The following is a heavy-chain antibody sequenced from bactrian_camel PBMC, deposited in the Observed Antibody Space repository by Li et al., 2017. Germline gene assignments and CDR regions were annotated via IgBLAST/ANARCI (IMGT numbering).Heavy chain of an antibody. J-gene: IGHJ4*01. CDR2: IGSDGSR. D-gene: IGHD4*01. Sequence: HVQLVESGGGSVQAGGSLTLSCVAAPRLTRYCLGWFRQHPSEQTRGKVAAIGSDGSRSYADSVKGRFTISSDNAKNTLYLQMDSLKPEDTAVYYCATARPGYSCLTPNYWGQGTQVTVS. CDR3: ATARPGYSCLTPNY. V-gene: IGHV3S53*01. CDR1: PRLTRYC.